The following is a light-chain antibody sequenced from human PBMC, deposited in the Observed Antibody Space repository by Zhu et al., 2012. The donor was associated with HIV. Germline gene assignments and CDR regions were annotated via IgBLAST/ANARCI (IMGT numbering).Light chain of an antibody. V-gene: IGKV1-9*01. J-gene: IGKJ4*01. CDR2: ATS. Sequence: DIQLTQSPSFLSASVGDRVTITCRASQGISNYLAWYQQKPGKAPKLLIYATSILQTGVPSRFSGSGSGTEFTLTISGLQPEDFATYFCQHLTLYPTFGGGSRVEIK. CDR3: QHLTLYPT. CDR1: QGISNY.